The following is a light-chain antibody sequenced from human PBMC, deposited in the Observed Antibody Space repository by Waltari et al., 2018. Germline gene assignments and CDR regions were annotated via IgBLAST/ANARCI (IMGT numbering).Light chain of an antibody. CDR3: MQARQTPWT. CDR2: LVS. CDR1: QSLLHSSGNTF. J-gene: IGKJ1*01. V-gene: IGKV2-28*01. Sequence: DIVMTQSPASLSVTPGEPAPFFCRASQSLLHSSGNTFLDWYLQKPGQSQQLLIYLVSNRASGVPDRFSGSGSGTDFTLKISRVEAEDVGVYFCMQARQTPWTFGQGTKVEIQ.